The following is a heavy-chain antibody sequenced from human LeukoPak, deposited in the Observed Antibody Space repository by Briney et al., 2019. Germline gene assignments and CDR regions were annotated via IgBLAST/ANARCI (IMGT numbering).Heavy chain of an antibody. J-gene: IGHJ4*02. D-gene: IGHD6-19*01. CDR3: ARRIYGYSSGWYFDY. V-gene: IGHV3-21*01. CDR1: GFTFSSYS. CDR2: ISSSSSYI. Sequence: GGSLRLSCAASGFTFSSYSMNWVRQAPGKGLEWVPSISSSSSYIYYADSVKGRFTISRDNAKNSLYLQMNSLRAEDTAVYYCARRIYGYSSGWYFDYWGQGTLVTVSS.